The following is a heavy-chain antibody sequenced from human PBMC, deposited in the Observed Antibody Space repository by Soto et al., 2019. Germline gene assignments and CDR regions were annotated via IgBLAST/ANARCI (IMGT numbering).Heavy chain of an antibody. CDR2: IYYSGST. Sequence: PSETLSLTCTVSGGSISSYYWSWIRQPPGKGLEWIGYIYYSGSTNYNPSLKSRVTISVDTSKNQFSLKLSSVTAADTAVYYCAREAIQLWAPGLYSYYGTDVWGQGTTVTVSS. J-gene: IGHJ6*02. V-gene: IGHV4-59*01. CDR3: AREAIQLWAPGLYSYYGTDV. CDR1: GGSISSYY. D-gene: IGHD5-18*01.